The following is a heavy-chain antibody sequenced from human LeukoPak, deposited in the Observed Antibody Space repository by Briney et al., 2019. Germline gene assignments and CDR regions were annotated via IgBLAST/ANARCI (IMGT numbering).Heavy chain of an antibody. CDR1: GYTFTSYA. V-gene: IGHV7-4-1*02. D-gene: IGHD3-10*01. Sequence: ASVKVSCKASGYTFTSYAMNWVRQAPGQGLEWMGWINTNTGNPTYAQGFTGRFVFSLDTSVTTAYLQISSLKAEDTAVYYCARPNDPNYFGSGSFFDYWGQGTLVTVSS. J-gene: IGHJ4*02. CDR3: ARPNDPNYFGSGSFFDY. CDR2: INTNTGNP.